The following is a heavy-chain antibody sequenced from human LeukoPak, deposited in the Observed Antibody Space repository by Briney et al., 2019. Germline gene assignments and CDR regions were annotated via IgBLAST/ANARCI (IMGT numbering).Heavy chain of an antibody. V-gene: IGHV3-23*01. CDR3: AKYTAKAPRRDLDY. Sequence: GGSLRLSCAASGNYWMHWVRQAPGKGLEWVSSISENGGYTYYADSVKGRFTISRDNSNNTVNLQMNSLRAEDTAVYYCAKYTAKAPRRDLDYWGRGTLVTVSS. D-gene: IGHD2-2*02. CDR2: ISENGGYT. J-gene: IGHJ4*02. CDR1: GNYW.